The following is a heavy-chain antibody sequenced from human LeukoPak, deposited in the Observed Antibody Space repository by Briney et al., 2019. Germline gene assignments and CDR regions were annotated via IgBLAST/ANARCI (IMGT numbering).Heavy chain of an antibody. Sequence: GVSVKVSCKASGYTFTGYYMHWVRQAPGQGLEWMGWINPNSGGTNYAQKFQGRVTMTRDTSISTAYMELSRLRSDDTAVYYCARVKVRGYTAMVPQKNWFDPWGQGTLVTVSS. V-gene: IGHV1-2*02. CDR3: ARVKVRGYTAMVPQKNWFDP. D-gene: IGHD5-18*01. J-gene: IGHJ5*02. CDR1: GYTFTGYY. CDR2: INPNSGGT.